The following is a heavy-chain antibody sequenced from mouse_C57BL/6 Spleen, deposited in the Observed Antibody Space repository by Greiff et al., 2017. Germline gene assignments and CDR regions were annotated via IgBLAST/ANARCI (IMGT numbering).Heavy chain of an antibody. Sequence: VQLQQSGPELVKPGASVKISCKASGYTFTDYYMNWVKQSHGKSLEWIGDINPNNGGTSYNQEFKGKATLTVDKSSSTAYMELRSLTSEDSAVYYCARDNAMDYWGQGTSVTVSS. J-gene: IGHJ4*01. V-gene: IGHV1-26*01. CDR2: INPNNGGT. CDR3: ARDNAMDY. CDR1: GYTFTDYY.